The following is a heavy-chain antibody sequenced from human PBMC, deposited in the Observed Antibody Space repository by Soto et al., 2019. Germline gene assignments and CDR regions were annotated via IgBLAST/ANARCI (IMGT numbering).Heavy chain of an antibody. V-gene: IGHV4-31*02. D-gene: IGHD3-3*01. CDR2: IYYSGST. CDR3: ARVLSSGFYKDGNFFDY. Sequence: WTWIRQHPGKGLEWNGYIYYSGSTSYNPSLESRVSISVDTSKNRFSLKLNSVTAADTAVYYCARVLSSGFYKDGNFFDYWGQGTLVTVSS. J-gene: IGHJ4*02.